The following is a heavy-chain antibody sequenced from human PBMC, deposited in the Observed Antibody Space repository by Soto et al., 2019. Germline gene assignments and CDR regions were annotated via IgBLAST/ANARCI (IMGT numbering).Heavy chain of an antibody. CDR2: IYYSGST. Sequence: LSLTCTDSGCSISSGYYYWSLIRQPPGKGLEWIGYIYYSGSTYYNPSLKSRVTISVDTSKNQFSLKLSSVTAADTAVYYCVTDAAVGFAWGQGTMVTVSS. J-gene: IGHJ5*02. D-gene: IGHD6-19*01. CDR1: GCSISSGYYY. V-gene: IGHV4-30-4*01. CDR3: VTDAAVGFA.